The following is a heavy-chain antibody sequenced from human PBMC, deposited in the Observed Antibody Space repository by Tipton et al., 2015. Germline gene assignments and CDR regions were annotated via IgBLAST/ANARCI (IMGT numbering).Heavy chain of an antibody. CDR1: DYTFTDYG. Sequence: QLVQSGAEVKKPGASVKVSCKASDYTFTDYGISWVRQAPGQGLEWMGWISAYNGNTSYAQKLQGRVTMTTDTSTSTAYMELRSLRSDDTAVYYCACQDYDSLTRDYQTVDYWGQGTLVTVSS. CDR2: ISAYNGNT. J-gene: IGHJ4*02. D-gene: IGHD3-9*01. V-gene: IGHV1-18*01. CDR3: ACQDYDSLTRDYQTVDY.